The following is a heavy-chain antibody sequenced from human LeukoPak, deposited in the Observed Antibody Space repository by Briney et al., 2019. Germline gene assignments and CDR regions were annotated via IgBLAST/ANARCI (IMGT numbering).Heavy chain of an antibody. J-gene: IGHJ6*02. CDR2: IYYSGST. CDR1: GGSISSYY. D-gene: IGHD2-15*01. Sequence: KPSETLSLTCTVSGGSISSYYWSWIRQPPGKGLEWIGYIYYSGSTNYNPSLKSRVTISVDTSKNQFSLKLSSVTAADTAVYYCARGFGGSFYTHFYYGLDVWGQGTTVTVSS. V-gene: IGHV4-59*12. CDR3: ARGFGGSFYTHFYYGLDV.